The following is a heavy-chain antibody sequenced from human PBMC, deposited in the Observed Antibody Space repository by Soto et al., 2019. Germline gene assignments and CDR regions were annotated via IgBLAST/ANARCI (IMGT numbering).Heavy chain of an antibody. Sequence: SQTLSLTCAISGDSVSSNSAAWNWIRQSPSRVLEWLGRTYYRSKWYNDYAVSVKSRITINPDTSKNQFSLQLNSVTPEDTAVYYCARKAYYYDSSGYYYFDYWGQGTLVTVSS. CDR1: GDSVSSNSAA. CDR2: TYYRSKWYN. J-gene: IGHJ4*02. D-gene: IGHD3-22*01. CDR3: ARKAYYYDSSGYYYFDY. V-gene: IGHV6-1*01.